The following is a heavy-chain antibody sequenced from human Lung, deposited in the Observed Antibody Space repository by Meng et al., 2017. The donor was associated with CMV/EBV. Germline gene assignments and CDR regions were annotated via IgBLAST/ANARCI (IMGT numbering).Heavy chain of an antibody. Sequence: AGSGGSRSSNNWWSWVRQPPGKGLEWVGKIYHSGSTNYNPSLKSRVTISVDKSKNQFSLKLSSVTAADTAMYYCARVIYYGSGIFDYWGQGTLVTVSS. D-gene: IGHD3-10*01. CDR1: GGSRSSNNW. J-gene: IGHJ4*02. V-gene: IGHV4-4*02. CDR3: ARVIYYGSGIFDY. CDR2: IYHSGST.